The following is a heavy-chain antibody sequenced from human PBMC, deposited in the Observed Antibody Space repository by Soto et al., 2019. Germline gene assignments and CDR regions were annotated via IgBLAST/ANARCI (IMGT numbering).Heavy chain of an antibody. CDR3: ARGSYCSGGSCYSQDYYYYYGMDV. CDR1: GFTFSSYS. J-gene: IGHJ6*02. V-gene: IGHV3-21*01. D-gene: IGHD2-15*01. Sequence: EVQLVESGGGLVKPGGSLRLSCAASGFTFSSYSMNWVRQAPGKGLEWVSSISSSSSYIYYADSVKGRFTISRDNAKNSLYRQMNSLRAEDTAVYYCARGSYCSGGSCYSQDYYYYYGMDVWGQGTTVTVSS. CDR2: ISSSSSYI.